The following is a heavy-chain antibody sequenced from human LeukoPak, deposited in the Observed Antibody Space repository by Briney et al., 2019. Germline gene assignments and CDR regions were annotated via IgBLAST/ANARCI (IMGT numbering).Heavy chain of an antibody. Sequence: ASVTVSCKASGYPFPSYDISWVRQAPGQGLEWMGLINSYSGNTKYVQTLQGRVTMTTDTSTSTTYMELRSLRSDDTAVYYCARDIAARFDSWGQGTLVTVSS. CDR1: GYPFPSYD. D-gene: IGHD6-6*01. CDR2: INSYSGNT. J-gene: IGHJ4*02. V-gene: IGHV1-18*01. CDR3: ARDIAARFDS.